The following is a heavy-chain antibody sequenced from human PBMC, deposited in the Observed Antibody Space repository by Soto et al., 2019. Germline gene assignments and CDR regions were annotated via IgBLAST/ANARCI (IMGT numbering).Heavy chain of an antibody. CDR3: ARVFSAAADLDY. Sequence: PSETLSLTCAVPGGSISSSNWWSWVRQPPGKGLEWIGEIYHSGSTNYNPSLKSRVTISVDKSKNQFSLKLSSVTAADTAVYYCARVFSAAADLDYWGQGTLVTVSS. J-gene: IGHJ4*02. V-gene: IGHV4-4*02. CDR2: IYHSGST. CDR1: GGSISSSNW. D-gene: IGHD6-13*01.